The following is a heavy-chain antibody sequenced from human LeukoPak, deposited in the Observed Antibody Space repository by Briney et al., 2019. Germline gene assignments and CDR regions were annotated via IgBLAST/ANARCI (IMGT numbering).Heavy chain of an antibody. D-gene: IGHD3-22*01. Sequence: TPSETLSLTCTVSGGSISRIIYYWGWIRQPPGKGLEWIGSIYYTGSTYYTPSLRSRVTISVDTSKNQSSLKLSAVTAADTAVYYCARVVRDGSGYNYYFDYWGQGTLVTVSS. CDR1: GGSISRIIYY. CDR3: ARVVRDGSGYNYYFDY. CDR2: IYYTGST. V-gene: IGHV4-39*01. J-gene: IGHJ4*02.